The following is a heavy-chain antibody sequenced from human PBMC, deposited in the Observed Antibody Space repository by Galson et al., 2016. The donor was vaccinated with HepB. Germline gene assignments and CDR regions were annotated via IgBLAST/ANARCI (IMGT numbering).Heavy chain of an antibody. CDR2: INTKTGNP. J-gene: IGHJ4*02. CDR3: ARAVGGHFDH. Sequence: SVKVSCKASGYSFTTYAMNWVRQVPGQGLEWMGWINTKTGNPTYAQGFTGRFVFSLDTSVSTAYLQISSLKADDSAVYYCARAVGGHFDHWGQGTLVTVSS. V-gene: IGHV7-4-1*02. CDR1: GYSFTTYA. D-gene: IGHD3-10*01.